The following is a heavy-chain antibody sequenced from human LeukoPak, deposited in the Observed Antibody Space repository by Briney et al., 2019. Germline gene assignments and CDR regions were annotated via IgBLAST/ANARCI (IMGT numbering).Heavy chain of an antibody. CDR2: IYTSGST. CDR3: ARERSMVRGGNWFDP. Sequence: SETLSLTCTVSGGSISSGSYYWSWIRQPAGKGLEWIGRIYTSGSTNYNPSLKSRVTISIDTSKNQFSLKLSSVTAADTAVYYCARERSMVRGGNWFDPWGQGTLVTVSS. V-gene: IGHV4-61*02. D-gene: IGHD3-10*01. J-gene: IGHJ5*02. CDR1: GGSISSGSYY.